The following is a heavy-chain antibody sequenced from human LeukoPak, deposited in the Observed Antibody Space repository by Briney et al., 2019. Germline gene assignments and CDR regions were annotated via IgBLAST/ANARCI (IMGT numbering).Heavy chain of an antibody. V-gene: IGHV3-49*04. CDR2: IRSKAYGGTT. CDR1: GFTFGDYA. J-gene: IGHJ5*02. D-gene: IGHD3-3*01. CDR3: TRDPVYDFWSGYSNWFDP. Sequence: GGSLRLSCTASGFTFGDYAMSWVRQAPGKGLEWVGFIRSKAYGGTTEYAAPVKGRFTISRDDSKSIAYLQMNSLKTEDTAVYYCTRDPVYDFWSGYSNWFDPWGQGTLVTVSS.